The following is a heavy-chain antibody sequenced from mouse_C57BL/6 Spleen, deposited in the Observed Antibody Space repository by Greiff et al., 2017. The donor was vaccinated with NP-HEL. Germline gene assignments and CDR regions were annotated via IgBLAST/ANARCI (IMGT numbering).Heavy chain of an antibody. CDR3: APLYYGHAMDY. CDR2: IYPGDGDT. Sequence: VQLQQSGPELVKPGASVKISCKASGYAFSSSWMNWVKQRPGKGLEWIGRIYPGDGDTNYNGKFKGKATLTADKSSSTAYMQLSSLTSEDSAVYFGAPLYYGHAMDYWGQGTSVTVSS. D-gene: IGHD2-1*01. V-gene: IGHV1-82*01. CDR1: GYAFSSSW. J-gene: IGHJ4*01.